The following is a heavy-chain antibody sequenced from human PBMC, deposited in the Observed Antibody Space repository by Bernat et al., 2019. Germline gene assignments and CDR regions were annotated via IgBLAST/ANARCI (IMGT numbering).Heavy chain of an antibody. CDR1: GYTFTSYY. CDR3: AREETYYYGSGDLGP. Sequence: QVQLVQSGAEVKKPGASVKVSCKASGYTFTSYYMHWVRQAPGQGLEWMGIINPSGGSTSYAQKFQGRVTMTRDTSTSTVYMELSSLRSEDTAVYYCAREETYYYGSGDLGPWGEGTLVTVSS. D-gene: IGHD3-10*01. CDR2: INPSGGST. J-gene: IGHJ5*02. V-gene: IGHV1-46*01.